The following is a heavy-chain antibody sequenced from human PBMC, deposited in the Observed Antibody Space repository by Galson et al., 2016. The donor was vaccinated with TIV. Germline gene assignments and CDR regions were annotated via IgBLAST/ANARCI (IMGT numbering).Heavy chain of an antibody. Sequence: SVKVSCKASGYIFTSWYIHWVRQAPGQELEWVGIVNPSGGTTSYAQKFQGRVTMTRDTSTSTVYMELNSLKSDDTAVYYCARGPGYTYGYIFDYWGQGTLVTVAS. CDR3: ARGPGYTYGYIFDY. J-gene: IGHJ4*02. D-gene: IGHD5-18*01. V-gene: IGHV1-46*01. CDR1: GYIFTSWY. CDR2: VNPSGGTT.